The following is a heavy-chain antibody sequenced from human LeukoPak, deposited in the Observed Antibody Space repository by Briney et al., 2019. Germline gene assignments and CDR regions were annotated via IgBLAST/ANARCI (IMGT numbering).Heavy chain of an antibody. V-gene: IGHV1-2*02. CDR3: ARVVVVVVAAPSEYFRH. Sequence: ASVKVSCKASGYTFTGYYMHWVRHAPGQGLEWMGWINPNSGGTNYAQNFQGRVTMTRDTSISTAYMELSRLRSDDTAVYYCARVVVVVVAAPSEYFRHWGQGTLVTVSS. D-gene: IGHD2-15*01. CDR2: INPNSGGT. CDR1: GYTFTGYY. J-gene: IGHJ1*01.